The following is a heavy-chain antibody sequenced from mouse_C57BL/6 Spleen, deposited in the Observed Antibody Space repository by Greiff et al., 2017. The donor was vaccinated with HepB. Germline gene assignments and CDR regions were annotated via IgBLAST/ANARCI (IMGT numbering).Heavy chain of an antibody. J-gene: IGHJ4*01. Sequence: DVKLVESGGGLVQSGRSLRLSCATSGFTSSDFYMEWVRQAPGKGLEWIAASRNKANDYTTEYSASVKGRFIVSRDTSQSILYLQMNALRAEDTAIYYCARASYGYYAMDYWGQGTSVTVSS. CDR1: GFTSSDFY. D-gene: IGHD1-1*02. CDR2: SRNKANDYTT. V-gene: IGHV7-1*01. CDR3: ARASYGYYAMDY.